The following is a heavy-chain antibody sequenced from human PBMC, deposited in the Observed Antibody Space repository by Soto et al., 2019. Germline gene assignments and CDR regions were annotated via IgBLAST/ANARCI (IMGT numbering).Heavy chain of an antibody. Sequence: PGGSLRLSCAASGFTFSSYSMNWVRQAPGKGLEWVSSISSSSSYIYYADSVKGRFTISRDNSKNTLYLQMNSLRAEDTAVYYCVKITASGSDDAFYIWGKGTMVTVSS. D-gene: IGHD3-22*01. CDR1: GFTFSSYS. J-gene: IGHJ3*02. CDR2: ISSSSSYI. CDR3: VKITASGSDDAFYI. V-gene: IGHV3-21*04.